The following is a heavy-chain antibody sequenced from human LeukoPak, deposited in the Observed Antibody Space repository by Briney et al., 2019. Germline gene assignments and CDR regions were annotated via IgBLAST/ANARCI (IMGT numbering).Heavy chain of an antibody. J-gene: IGHJ4*02. D-gene: IGHD6-13*01. Sequence: PSETLSLTCTVSGGSISNYYWSWIRQPPGKELEWIGYIYYIGSTNYNPSLKRRVTISVDTSKNQFSLKLSSVTAADTAVYYCASLRIAAPGSDFDYWGQGTLVTVSS. V-gene: IGHV4-59*12. CDR2: IYYIGST. CDR3: ASLRIAAPGSDFDY. CDR1: GGSISNYY.